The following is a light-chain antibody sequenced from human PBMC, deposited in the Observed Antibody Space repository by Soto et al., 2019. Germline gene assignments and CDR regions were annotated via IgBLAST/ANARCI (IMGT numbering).Light chain of an antibody. CDR1: QDGIIG. CDR2: VAS. J-gene: IGKJ2*01. CDR3: QQRSTWLYT. V-gene: IGKV3-11*02. Sequence: ILLAHAPATLSCYPGERATLACKASQDGIIGLAWYQQKPGQAPRLLNHVASNRATGVPARFSGSGSGRDFTLTITSLEPEDFAVYYCQQRSTWLYTFGQGTKLEV.